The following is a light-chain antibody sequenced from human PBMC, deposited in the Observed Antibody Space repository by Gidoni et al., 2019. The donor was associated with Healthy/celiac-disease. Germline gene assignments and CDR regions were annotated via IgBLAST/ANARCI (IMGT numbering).Light chain of an antibody. Sequence: QSVLTQPPSASGTPGQRVTISCSGSSPNIGSNYVYWYQQLPGTAPKRLIYRNNQRPSGVPDRFSGSKSGTSASLAISGLRSEDEADYYCAAWDDSLSGQVFGTGTKVTVL. CDR1: SPNIGSNY. CDR3: AAWDDSLSGQV. V-gene: IGLV1-47*01. J-gene: IGLJ1*01. CDR2: RNN.